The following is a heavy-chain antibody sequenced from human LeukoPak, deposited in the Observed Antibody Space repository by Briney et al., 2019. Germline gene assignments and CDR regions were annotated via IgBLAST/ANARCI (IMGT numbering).Heavy chain of an antibody. CDR2: ISAYNGNT. Sequence: ASVKVSCKASGYTFTCYGIIWVRQAPGQGLEWVGWISAYNGNTNYAQKLQGRVTMTTDTSTNTAYMELRSLRSDDTAVYYCARVGDSSGYYERRGTTAGDYWGQGTLVTVSS. V-gene: IGHV1-18*01. CDR1: GYTFTCYG. J-gene: IGHJ4*02. CDR3: ARVGDSSGYYERRGTTAGDY. D-gene: IGHD3-22*01.